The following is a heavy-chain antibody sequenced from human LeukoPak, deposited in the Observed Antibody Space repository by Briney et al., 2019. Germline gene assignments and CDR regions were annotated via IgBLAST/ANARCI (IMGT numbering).Heavy chain of an antibody. Sequence: GGSLRLSCAASGFTFSSYGMHWVRQAPSKGLEWVAVIWYDGSNKYYADSVKGRFTISRDNSKNTLYLQMNSLRAEDTAVYYCARAPQGYYGSGSYSDYYYYYGMDVWGQGTTVTVSS. CDR2: IWYDGSNK. CDR3: ARAPQGYYGSGSYSDYYYYYGMDV. J-gene: IGHJ6*02. CDR1: GFTFSSYG. D-gene: IGHD3-10*01. V-gene: IGHV3-33*01.